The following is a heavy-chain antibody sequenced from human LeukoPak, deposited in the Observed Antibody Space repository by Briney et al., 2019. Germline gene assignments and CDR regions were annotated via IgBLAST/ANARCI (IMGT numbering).Heavy chain of an antibody. D-gene: IGHD2-2*03. CDR1: GGSISSSSYY. Sequence: PSETLSLTCTVSGGSISSSSYYWGWICQPPGKGLEWIGSIYYSGSTYYNPSLKSRVTISVDTPKNQFSLKLSSVTAADTAVYYCARHGSYRDYWGQGTLVTVSS. CDR2: IYYSGST. J-gene: IGHJ4*02. V-gene: IGHV4-39*01. CDR3: ARHGSYRDY.